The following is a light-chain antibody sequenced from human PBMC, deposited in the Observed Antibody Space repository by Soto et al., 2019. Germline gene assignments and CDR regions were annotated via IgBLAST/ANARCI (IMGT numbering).Light chain of an antibody. J-gene: IGKJ3*01. Sequence: DIQMTQSPSALSASVGDRVNITSRASQSISSWLAWYQQKPGKAPKLLIYRASDLQSGVPSRFSGSGSGTEFTLTISSLQTDDIATYYCQQYSSYFFTFGPGTKVDV. CDR3: QQYSSYFFT. CDR1: QSISSW. V-gene: IGKV1-5*03. CDR2: RAS.